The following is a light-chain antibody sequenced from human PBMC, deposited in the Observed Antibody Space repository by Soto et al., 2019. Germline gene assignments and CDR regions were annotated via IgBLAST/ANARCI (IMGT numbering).Light chain of an antibody. CDR3: QSYDNSLSGYV. V-gene: IGLV1-40*01. J-gene: IGLJ1*01. CDR1: SSNIGAGYD. CDR2: GDN. Sequence: QSVLTQPPSVSGAPGQRITIYCTGSSSNIGAGYDVHWYQQLPGTAPKLLIYGDNNRPSGVPDRFSGSKSGTSASLAITGLQAEDEADYYCQSYDNSLSGYVFGTGTKLTVL.